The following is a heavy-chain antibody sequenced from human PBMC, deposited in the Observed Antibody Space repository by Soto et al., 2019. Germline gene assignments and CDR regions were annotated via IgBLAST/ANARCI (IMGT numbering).Heavy chain of an antibody. CDR1: GDTFSFYT. V-gene: IGHV1-69*02. J-gene: IGHJ4*02. CDR2: INPIVSMS. Sequence: QVQLVQSGTEVKKPGSSVKVSCKASGDTFSFYTINWVRQAPGLGLEWVGRINPIVSMSNYAQKFQGRVPMTEDKSTSTAYMELRSLRSDDTAMYFCAASYGSGYRAFDYWGQGALVIVSS. CDR3: AASYGSGYRAFDY. D-gene: IGHD3-10*01.